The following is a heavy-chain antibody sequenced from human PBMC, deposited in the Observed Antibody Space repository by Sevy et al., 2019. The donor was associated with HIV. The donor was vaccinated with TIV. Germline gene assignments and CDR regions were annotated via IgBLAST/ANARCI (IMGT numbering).Heavy chain of an antibody. Sequence: GGSLRLSCAASGFTFSSYAMSWVRQAPGKGLEWVSTISGSGGNTHYADSVKGRFTISRDNSKNTLYLQMNSLRAEDTAVHYCAKDPPGIVVPGYFDYWGQGTLVTVSS. CDR1: GFTFSSYA. CDR3: AKDPPGIVVPGYFDY. D-gene: IGHD3-22*01. CDR2: ISGSGGNT. J-gene: IGHJ4*02. V-gene: IGHV3-23*01.